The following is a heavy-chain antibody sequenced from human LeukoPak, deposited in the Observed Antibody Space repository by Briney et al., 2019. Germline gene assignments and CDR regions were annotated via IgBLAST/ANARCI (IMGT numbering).Heavy chain of an antibody. Sequence: GGSLRLSCAASGFTFSSYSMNWVRQAPGKGLEWVSYISSSSSTIYYADSVKGRFTISRDNAKNSLYLQMNSLRAEDTAVYYCAREVGGVIVLTTFNYYYYYMDVWGKGTTVTVSS. V-gene: IGHV3-48*01. D-gene: IGHD3-16*02. CDR1: GFTFSSYS. J-gene: IGHJ6*03. CDR2: ISSSSSTI. CDR3: AREVGGVIVLTTFNYYYYYMDV.